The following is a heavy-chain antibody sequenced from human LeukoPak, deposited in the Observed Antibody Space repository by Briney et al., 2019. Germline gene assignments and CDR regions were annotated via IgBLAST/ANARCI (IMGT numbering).Heavy chain of an antibody. CDR1: GYSFTSYW. D-gene: IGHD2-15*01. CDR3: ARAPARCSGGSCYSDY. V-gene: IGHV5-51*01. Sequence: GESLKISCKGSGYSFTSYWIGWVRQMPGKGLERVGIIYPGDSDTRYSPSFQGQVTISADKSISTAYLQWSSLKASDTAMYYCARAPARCSGGSCYSDYWGQGTLVTVSS. J-gene: IGHJ4*02. CDR2: IYPGDSDT.